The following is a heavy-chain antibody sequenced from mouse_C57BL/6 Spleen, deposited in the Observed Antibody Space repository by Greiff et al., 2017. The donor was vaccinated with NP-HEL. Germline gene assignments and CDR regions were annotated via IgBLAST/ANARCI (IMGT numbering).Heavy chain of an antibody. V-gene: IGHV5-4*01. CDR3: ARVTEGFAY. Sequence: EVQLQESGGGLVKPGGSLKLSCAASGFTFSSYAMSWVRQTPEKRLEWVATISDGGSYTYYPDNVKGRFTISRDNAKNNLYLQMSHLKSEDTAMYYCARVTEGFAYWGQGTLVTVAA. J-gene: IGHJ3*01. D-gene: IGHD4-1*01. CDR2: ISDGGSYT. CDR1: GFTFSSYA.